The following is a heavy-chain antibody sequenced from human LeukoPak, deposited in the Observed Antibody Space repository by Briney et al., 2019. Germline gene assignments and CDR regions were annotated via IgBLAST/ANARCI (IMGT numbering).Heavy chain of an antibody. J-gene: IGHJ6*02. CDR3: ARDLMVATNYGMDV. V-gene: IGHV4-59*01. CDR1: GGSISSYY. Sequence: SETLSLTCTVSGGSISSYYWSWIRQPPGKGLEWIGYIYYSGSTNYNPSLKSRVTISVGTSKSQFSLKLSSVTAADTAVYYCARDLMVATNYGMDVWGQGTTVTVSS. D-gene: IGHD5-12*01. CDR2: IYYSGST.